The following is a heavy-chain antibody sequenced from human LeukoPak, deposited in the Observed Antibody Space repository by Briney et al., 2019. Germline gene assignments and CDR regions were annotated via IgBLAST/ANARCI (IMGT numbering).Heavy chain of an antibody. CDR1: GSTFSSYK. J-gene: IGHJ4*02. V-gene: IGHV3-48*02. CDR3: ARGASYSGSYYFDY. D-gene: IGHD1-26*01. CDR2: ISSTSGTI. Sequence: PGGSLRLSCTASGSTFSSYKMNWVRQAPGKGLEWVSHISSTSGTIYYADSVKGRFTISRDNAKNSLYLQMNSLRDEDTAVYYCARGASYSGSYYFDYWGRGTLVTVSS.